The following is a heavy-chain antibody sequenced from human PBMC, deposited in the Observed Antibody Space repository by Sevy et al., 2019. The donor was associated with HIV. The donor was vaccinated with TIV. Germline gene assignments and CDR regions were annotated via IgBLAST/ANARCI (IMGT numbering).Heavy chain of an antibody. V-gene: IGHV4-61*01. Sequence: SETLSLTCTVSGGSVSSGSYYWGWIRQPPGKGLEWIGYIYYSGSTNYNPSLKSRVTISVDTSKNQFSLKLSSVTAADTAVYYCAGDSKGTGGGKYYFDYWGQGTLVTVSS. J-gene: IGHJ4*02. D-gene: IGHD2-8*02. CDR1: GGSVSSGSYY. CDR2: IYYSGST. CDR3: AGDSKGTGGGKYYFDY.